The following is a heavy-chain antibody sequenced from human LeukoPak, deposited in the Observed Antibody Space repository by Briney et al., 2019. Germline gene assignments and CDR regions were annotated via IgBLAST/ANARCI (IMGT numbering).Heavy chain of an antibody. Sequence: SETLSLTCAVYNGSLGGDYWSWIRQPPGKGLEWIGEINHSGYTNYNPSLESRVTISVDTSKNQFSLKLSSVTAADTAVYYCARHKRPNTYYYDSSGYYGLAFDIWGQGTMVTVSS. J-gene: IGHJ3*02. D-gene: IGHD3-22*01. V-gene: IGHV4-34*01. CDR2: INHSGYT. CDR1: NGSLGGDY. CDR3: ARHKRPNTYYYDSSGYYGLAFDI.